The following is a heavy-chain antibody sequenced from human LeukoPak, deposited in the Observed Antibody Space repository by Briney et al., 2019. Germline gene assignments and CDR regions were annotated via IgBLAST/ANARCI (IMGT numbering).Heavy chain of an antibody. Sequence: SGGSLRLSCAASGFTFSRYEMNWVRQAPGKGLEWVSYISASGDTMFYADSVKGRFTISRDNAKNSLYLQVNSLRAEDTAVYYCARINLIFDYWGRGTLVTVSS. J-gene: IGHJ4*02. CDR1: GFTFSRYE. D-gene: IGHD3-16*01. CDR2: ISASGDTM. CDR3: ARINLIFDY. V-gene: IGHV3-48*03.